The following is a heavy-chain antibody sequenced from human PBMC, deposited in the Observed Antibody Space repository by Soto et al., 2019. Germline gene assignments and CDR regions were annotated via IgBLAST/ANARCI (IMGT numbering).Heavy chain of an antibody. V-gene: IGHV3-66*01. CDR2: IYSGGGT. J-gene: IGHJ4*02. CDR3: ARVLDSSGYPFDY. Sequence: ESGGGLVQPGGSLRVSCAASGFTVSSNDMSWVRQAPGKGLEWVSVIYSGGGTHYADSVKGRFTISRDNSKNTLYLQMNSLRGEDTAVYYCARVLDSSGYPFDYWGQGTLVAVSS. CDR1: GFTVSSND. D-gene: IGHD3-22*01.